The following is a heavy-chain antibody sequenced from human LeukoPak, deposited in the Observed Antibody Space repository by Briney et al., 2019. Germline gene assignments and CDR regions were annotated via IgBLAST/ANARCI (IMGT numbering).Heavy chain of an antibody. J-gene: IGHJ4*02. D-gene: IGHD5-12*01. V-gene: IGHV6-1*01. CDR1: GDSVSSNDAS. CDR3: ARGATAYFDC. Sequence: SQTLSLTCAISGDSVSSNDASWNWVRQSPSRGLEWLARTYYRSKWYYDYAVSVKSRITINPDTPKNQFSLQLNSVTPEDTAVSYCARGATAYFDCWGLGTLVTVSS. CDR2: TYYRSKWYY.